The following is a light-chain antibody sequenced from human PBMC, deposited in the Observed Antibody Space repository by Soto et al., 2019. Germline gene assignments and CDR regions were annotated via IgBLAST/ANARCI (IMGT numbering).Light chain of an antibody. CDR2: GNS. V-gene: IGLV1-40*01. CDR1: TPNTGAGFD. CDR3: QSYDSSLSGYVV. Sequence: QSVLTQPPSVSGAPGRRVTFPGTGSTPNTGAGFDVHWYQQLPGTAPKLLIYGNSNRPSGVPDRFSGSKSGTSASLAITGLQAEDEADYYCQSYDSSLSGYVVFGGGTKLTVL. J-gene: IGLJ2*01.